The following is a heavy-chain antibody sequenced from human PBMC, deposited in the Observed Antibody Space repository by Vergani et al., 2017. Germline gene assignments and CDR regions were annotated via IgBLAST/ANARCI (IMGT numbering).Heavy chain of an antibody. CDR1: GDSISSRNCY. V-gene: IGHV4-39*01. CDR2: LFYGATA. CDR3: ARPADYGDSYYYGMDV. Sequence: QVQLQESGPGLVKPSETLSLTCTVSGDSISSRNCYWGWIRQPPGKGLEWIGSLFYGATAYYNPSLESRVIISVDTSKNQFSLMLSSVTAADTAVYYCARPADYGDSYYYGMDVWGQGTTVTVSS. J-gene: IGHJ6*02. D-gene: IGHD4-17*01.